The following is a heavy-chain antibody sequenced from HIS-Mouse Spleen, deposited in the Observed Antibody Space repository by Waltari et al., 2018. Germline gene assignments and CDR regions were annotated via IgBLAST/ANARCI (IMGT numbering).Heavy chain of an antibody. Sequence: EVQLVESGGGLVQPGGSLRLSCAASGLTVSSNYMSWVRQPPGKGLEWVSVIYSGGSTYYADSVKGRFTISRDNSKNTLYLQMNSLRAEDTAVYYCARDGGCSSTSCYDAFDIWGQGTMVTVSS. V-gene: IGHV3-66*01. D-gene: IGHD2-2*01. CDR3: ARDGGCSSTSCYDAFDI. CDR1: GLTVSSNY. J-gene: IGHJ3*02. CDR2: IYSGGST.